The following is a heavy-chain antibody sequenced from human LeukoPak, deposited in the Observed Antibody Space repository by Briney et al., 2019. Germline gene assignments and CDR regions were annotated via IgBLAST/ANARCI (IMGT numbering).Heavy chain of an antibody. CDR2: IKQDGSET. D-gene: IGHD3-10*01. CDR3: ARGDYYGSIFFYYLDV. V-gene: IGHV3-7*01. CDR1: GFRFSDYW. J-gene: IGHJ6*03. Sequence: GGSLRLPCAASGFRFSDYWMTRVRQAPGQGLEWVANIKQDGSETSYVDSVKGRFTVSRDDARNSLYLQMSSLGADDTAVYYCARGDYYGSIFFYYLDVWGKGTTVTV.